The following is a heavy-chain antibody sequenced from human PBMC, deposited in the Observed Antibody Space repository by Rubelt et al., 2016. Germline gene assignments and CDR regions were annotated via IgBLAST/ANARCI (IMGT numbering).Heavy chain of an antibody. CDR3: ARDKEWLATRGFQNWFDP. J-gene: IGHJ5*02. CDR2: ISAYNGNT. V-gene: IGHV1-18*01. Sequence: QVQLVQSGAEVKKPGASVKVSCKASGYTLPSYGISWVRQAPGQGLEWMGWISAYNGNTNYAQKLQGTVTMTTDTSTSTAYMELRSLRSDDTAVYYCARDKEWLATRGFQNWFDPWGQGTLVTVSS. CDR1: GYTLPSYG. D-gene: IGHD6-19*01.